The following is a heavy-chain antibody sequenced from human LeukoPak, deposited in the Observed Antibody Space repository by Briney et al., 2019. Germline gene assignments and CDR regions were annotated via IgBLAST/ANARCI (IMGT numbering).Heavy chain of an antibody. J-gene: IGHJ6*03. V-gene: IGHV1-69*05. CDR3: ARSVDYGDYGDYYYYYMDV. Sequence: ASVKVSCKASGGTFSSYAISWVRQAPGQGLEWMGGIIPIFGTANYAQKFQGRVTITTDESTSTAYMELSGLRSEDTAVYYCARSVDYGDYGDYYYYYMDVWGKGTTVTVSS. CDR2: IIPIFGTA. D-gene: IGHD4-17*01. CDR1: GGTFSSYA.